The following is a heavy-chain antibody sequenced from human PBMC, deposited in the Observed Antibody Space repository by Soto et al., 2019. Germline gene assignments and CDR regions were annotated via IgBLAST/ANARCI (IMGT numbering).Heavy chain of an antibody. V-gene: IGHV1-69*13. CDR1: GGTFSSYA. Sequence: AASVKVSCKASGGTFSSYAISWLRQAPGQGLEWMGGIIPIFGTANYAQKFQGRVTITADESTSTAYMELSSLRSEDTAVYYCARAGFYSNKYYFDYWGQGTLVTVSS. CDR3: ARAGFYSNKYYFDY. CDR2: IIPIFGTA. D-gene: IGHD4-4*01. J-gene: IGHJ4*02.